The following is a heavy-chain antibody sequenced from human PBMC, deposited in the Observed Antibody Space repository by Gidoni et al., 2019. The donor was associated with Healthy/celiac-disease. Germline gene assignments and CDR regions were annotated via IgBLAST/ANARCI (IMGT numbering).Heavy chain of an antibody. CDR1: GGTFSSYA. V-gene: IGHV1-69*06. Sequence: QVQLVQSGAEVKKPGSSVKVSCQASGGTFSSYAISWVRQAPGQGLEWMGGIIPIFGTANYAQKFQGRVTITADKSTSTAYMELSSLRSEDTAVYYCARHPSHSSSWYDYFDYWGQGTLVTVSS. CDR2: IIPIFGTA. D-gene: IGHD6-13*01. CDR3: ARHPSHSSSWYDYFDY. J-gene: IGHJ4*02.